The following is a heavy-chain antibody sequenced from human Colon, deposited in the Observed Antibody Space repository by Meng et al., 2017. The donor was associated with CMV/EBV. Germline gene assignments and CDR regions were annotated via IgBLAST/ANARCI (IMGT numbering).Heavy chain of an antibody. V-gene: IGHV1-46*01. D-gene: IGHD2-2*01. CDR1: GYTFTSYY. Sequence: ASVKVSCKASGYTFTSYYMHWVRQAPGQGLEWMGIINPSGGSTSYAQKFQGRVTMTRDTSTSTVYMELNSLRSEDTAVYYCARDRAVVVPAALYYFDYWGQGTLVTVSS. CDR2: INPSGGST. CDR3: ARDRAVVVPAALYYFDY. J-gene: IGHJ4*02.